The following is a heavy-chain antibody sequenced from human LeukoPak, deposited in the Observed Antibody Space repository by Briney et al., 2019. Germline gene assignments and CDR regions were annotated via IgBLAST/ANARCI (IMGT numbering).Heavy chain of an antibody. V-gene: IGHV1-46*01. D-gene: IGHD5-18*01. Sequence: ASVKVSCKASGYTFTSYDINWVRQAPGQGLEWLGIINPSGGITTYAQKFQGRVTMTRDTSTSTVYMELSSLRSEDTAVYYCARDTSSYGYFDYWGQGTLVTVSS. CDR3: ARDTSSYGYFDY. J-gene: IGHJ4*02. CDR1: GYTFTSYD. CDR2: INPSGGIT.